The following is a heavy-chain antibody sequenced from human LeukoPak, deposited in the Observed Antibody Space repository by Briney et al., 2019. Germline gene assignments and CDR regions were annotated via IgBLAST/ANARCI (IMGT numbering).Heavy chain of an antibody. CDR3: ARWVVAADYYYYMDV. J-gene: IGHJ6*03. D-gene: IGHD2-15*01. CDR1: GGSFSGYY. Sequence: SGTLSLTCAVYGGSFSGYYWSWIRQPPGKGLEWIGEINHSGSTNYNPSLKSRVTISVDTSKNQFSLKLSSVTAADTAVYYCARWVVAADYYYYMDVWGKGTTVTVSS. CDR2: INHSGST. V-gene: IGHV4-34*01.